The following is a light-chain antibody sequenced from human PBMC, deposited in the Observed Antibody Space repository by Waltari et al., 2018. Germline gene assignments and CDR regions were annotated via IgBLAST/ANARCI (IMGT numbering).Light chain of an antibody. CDR2: GAS. V-gene: IGKV1-8*01. Sequence: AIPITQSPSSPSASTGDRVTITCRASQGISSYLAWYQQTPGKAPKLLIYGASTLQSGVPTRFSGSGSGTDFTLTISCLQSEDFATYYCQQYHNSPFFGGGTRVEIK. J-gene: IGKJ4*01. CDR3: QQYHNSPF. CDR1: QGISSY.